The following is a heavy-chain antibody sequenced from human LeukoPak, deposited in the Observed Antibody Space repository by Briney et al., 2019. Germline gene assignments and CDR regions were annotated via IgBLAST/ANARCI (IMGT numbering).Heavy chain of an antibody. CDR3: ARDGVLAGGDYYYYMDV. Sequence: SETLSLTCTVSGGSISSGSYYWSWIRQPAGKGLEWIGRIYTSGSTNYNPSLKSRVTISVDTSKNQFSLKLSSVTAADTAVYYCARDGVLAGGDYYYYMDVWGKGTTVTVSS. J-gene: IGHJ6*03. V-gene: IGHV4-61*02. D-gene: IGHD2-8*02. CDR1: GGSISSGSYY. CDR2: IYTSGST.